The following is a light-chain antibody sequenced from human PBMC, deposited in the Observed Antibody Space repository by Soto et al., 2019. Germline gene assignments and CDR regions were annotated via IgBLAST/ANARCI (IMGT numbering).Light chain of an antibody. CDR1: LTISDNY. V-gene: IGKV3-20*01. J-gene: IGKJ3*01. CDR3: QQFGDSLT. Sequence: EIVLTHSPGTLSLSPGERATLSCRASLTISDNYLAWYQQKAGQAPRLVIYGASSRATGIPDRFSASGSGTDFTLTISRLEPEDFAVYYCQQFGDSLTFGPGTKVDIK. CDR2: GAS.